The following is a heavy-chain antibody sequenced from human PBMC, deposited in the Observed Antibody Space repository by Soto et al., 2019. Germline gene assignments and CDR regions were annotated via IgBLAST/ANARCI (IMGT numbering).Heavy chain of an antibody. Sequence: QVQLVQSGAEVKKPGSSVKVSCKASGGTFSSSAISWVRQAPGQGLEWMGGIIPIFGTANYAQKFQGRVTITADASAYTAYMELSSPTSEDTAIYFCAREGQWLVRLGGVQYHGMDVWGQGTTVTVSS. D-gene: IGHD6-19*01. CDR3: AREGQWLVRLGGVQYHGMDV. CDR1: GGTFSSSA. V-gene: IGHV1-69*01. CDR2: IIPIFGTA. J-gene: IGHJ6*02.